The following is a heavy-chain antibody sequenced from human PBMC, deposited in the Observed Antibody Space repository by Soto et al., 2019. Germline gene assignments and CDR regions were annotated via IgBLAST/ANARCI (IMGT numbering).Heavy chain of an antibody. J-gene: IGHJ4*02. V-gene: IGHV3-23*01. Sequence: EVQLLVSGGGLVQPRGSLSVSCAASGFSFRDYAMSWVRQAPGNGLEWVSIISGGAGSTTYADSVKGRFTISRVNSKNTVYLQINRLSADDTAVYYGAKRVYGDYGCFDYWGQATLVTVSS. CDR3: AKRVYGDYGCFDY. CDR1: GFSFRDYA. D-gene: IGHD4-17*01. CDR2: ISGGAGST.